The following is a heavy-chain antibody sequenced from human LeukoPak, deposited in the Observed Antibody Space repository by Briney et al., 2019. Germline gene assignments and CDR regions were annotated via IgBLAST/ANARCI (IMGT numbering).Heavy chain of an antibody. D-gene: IGHD2-8*01. J-gene: IGHJ4*02. CDR3: EAGYCTNSTCHGGIDY. CDR2: IYHIDAT. V-gene: IGHV4-4*02. Sequence: PGGSLRLSCVVSGFTFSNAWMSWVRQAPGKGLEWIGRIYHIDATYYNPSLKSRVIISVDRSRNQFSLKLSSVTAADTAVYYCEAGYCTNSTCHGGIDYWGQGILVTVSS. CDR1: GFTFSNAW.